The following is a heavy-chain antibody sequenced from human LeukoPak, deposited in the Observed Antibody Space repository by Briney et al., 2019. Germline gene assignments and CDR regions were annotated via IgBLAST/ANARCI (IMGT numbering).Heavy chain of an antibody. D-gene: IGHD3-16*02. Sequence: GGSLRLSCAASGFTFSRYSMRWVRQAPGKGLEYVSAISSNGGSTYYANSVKGRFTIFRDNAKNSMYLQMNSLRIEDTALYYCSKDISAGGLDVWGPGTPVTVSS. CDR1: GFTFSRYS. CDR2: ISSNGGST. J-gene: IGHJ6*02. CDR3: SKDISAGGLDV. V-gene: IGHV3-64*01.